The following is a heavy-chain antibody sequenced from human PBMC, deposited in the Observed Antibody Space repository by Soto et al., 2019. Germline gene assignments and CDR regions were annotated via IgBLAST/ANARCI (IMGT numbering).Heavy chain of an antibody. CDR1: GASMNSYH. Sequence: EALSITCRDSGASMNSYHWSRIRQPSGKGLEWIGHIHSSGSTNYNPSLKSPVTISVDTSKNQFSLRLMSLTAADTAVYYCARDQGVASAGITWFDPWGHGSLVTV. CDR3: ARDQGVASAGITWFDP. J-gene: IGHJ5*02. D-gene: IGHD6-13*01. V-gene: IGHV4-4*07. CDR2: IHSSGST.